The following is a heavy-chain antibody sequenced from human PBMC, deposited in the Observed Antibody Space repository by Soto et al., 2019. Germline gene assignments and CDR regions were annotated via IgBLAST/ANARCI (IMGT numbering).Heavy chain of an antibody. D-gene: IGHD6-13*01. CDR3: ARALSSAAGLYFDY. Sequence: SETLSLTCTVSGDSISSYYWSWIRQPAGKGMEWIGRTHTTENTNYNPSLKSRVTMSIDTSKNQFSLKLSSLTAADTAVYYCARALSSAAGLYFDYWGQGTRVTVSS. J-gene: IGHJ4*02. V-gene: IGHV4-4*07. CDR1: GDSISSYY. CDR2: THTTENT.